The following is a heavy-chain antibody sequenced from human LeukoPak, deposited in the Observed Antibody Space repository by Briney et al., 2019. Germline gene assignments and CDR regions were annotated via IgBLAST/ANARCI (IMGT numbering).Heavy chain of an antibody. CDR1: GGSISSYY. V-gene: IGHV4-59*01. Sequence: SETLSLTCTVSGGSISSYYWSWIRQPPGKGLEWIGYIYYSGSTNYNPSLKSRVTISVDTSKNQFSLKLSSVTAADTAVYYCARGGDGDILTGLVFDYWGQGTLVTVSS. D-gene: IGHD3-9*01. CDR2: IYYSGST. J-gene: IGHJ4*02. CDR3: ARGGDGDILTGLVFDY.